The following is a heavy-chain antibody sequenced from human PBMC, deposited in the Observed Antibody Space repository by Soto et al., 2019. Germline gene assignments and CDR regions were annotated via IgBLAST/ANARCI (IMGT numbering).Heavy chain of an antibody. Sequence: GASMKVSCKASGYTFTSYYMHWVRQAPGQGLEWMGIINPSGGSTSYAQKFQGRVTMTRDTSTSTVYMELSSLRSEDTAVYYCARIKHYYDSSGYYTPTFDYWGQGTLVTVSS. CDR2: INPSGGST. CDR1: GYTFTSYY. CDR3: ARIKHYYDSSGYYTPTFDY. D-gene: IGHD3-22*01. J-gene: IGHJ4*02. V-gene: IGHV1-46*01.